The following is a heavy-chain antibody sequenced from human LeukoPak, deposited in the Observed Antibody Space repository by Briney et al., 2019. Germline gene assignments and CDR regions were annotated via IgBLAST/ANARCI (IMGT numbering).Heavy chain of an antibody. CDR3: TRSMTAGSSLWGY. CDR2: INSDGSNI. J-gene: IGHJ4*02. Sequence: GGSLRLSCVASGFTFTTYSMNWVRQAPGKGLAWVSRINSDGSNINYADSVKGRFTISRDNAKNTLYLQMNSLRSEDTAVYYCTRSMTAGSSLWGYWGQGSLVTVSS. CDR1: GFTFTTYS. D-gene: IGHD6-19*01. V-gene: IGHV3-74*01.